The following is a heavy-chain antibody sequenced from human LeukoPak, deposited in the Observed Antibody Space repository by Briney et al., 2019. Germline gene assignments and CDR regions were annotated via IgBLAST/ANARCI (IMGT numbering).Heavy chain of an antibody. CDR2: IKQDGSEK. V-gene: IGHV3-7*01. D-gene: IGHD1-1*01. J-gene: IGHJ4*02. Sequence: GGSLRLSCTASGLIFSSYSMNWVRQAPGKGLEWVANIKQDGSEKYYVDSVKGRFTISRDNAKNSLYLQMNSLRAEDTAVYYCASYNWGAYYFDYWGQGTLVTVSS. CDR1: GLIFSSYS. CDR3: ASYNWGAYYFDY.